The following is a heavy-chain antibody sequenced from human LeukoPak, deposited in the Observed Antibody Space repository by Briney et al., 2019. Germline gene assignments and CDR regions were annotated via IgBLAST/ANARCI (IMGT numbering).Heavy chain of an antibody. J-gene: IGHJ6*02. D-gene: IGHD3-22*01. CDR2: IYSGGST. V-gene: IGHV3-53*01. Sequence: GGSLRLSCAASGFTVSSNYMSWVRQAPGKGLEWVSVIYSGGSTYYADSVKGRFTISRDNSKNTLYLQMNSLRAEDTAVYYCARDYYYDSSGYYRYYYHGMDVWGQGTTVTVSS. CDR1: GFTVSSNY. CDR3: ARDYYYDSSGYYRYYYHGMDV.